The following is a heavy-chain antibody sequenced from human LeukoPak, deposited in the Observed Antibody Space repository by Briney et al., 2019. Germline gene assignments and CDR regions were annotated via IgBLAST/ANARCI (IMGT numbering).Heavy chain of an antibody. CDR1: GGTFSSYG. J-gene: IGHJ4*02. CDR2: IIPMFGTP. CDR3: ARNLDGFDY. V-gene: IGHV1-69*13. Sequence: SVKVSCKASGGTFSSYGISWVRQAPGQGLEWMGAIIPMFGTPNYAQKFQGRVTITAVESTTTVYMELSSLRSEDTALYYCARNLDGFDYWGQGTLVTVSS. D-gene: IGHD1-1*01.